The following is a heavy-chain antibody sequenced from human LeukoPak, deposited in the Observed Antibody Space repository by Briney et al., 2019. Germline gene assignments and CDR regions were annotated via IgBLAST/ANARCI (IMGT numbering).Heavy chain of an antibody. D-gene: IGHD6-13*01. CDR3: ASHEEAAAAGTVDAFDI. J-gene: IGHJ3*02. CDR1: GDSISSCC. V-gene: IGHV4-4*07. CDR2: ISSSGVI. Sequence: SETLSLTCTVSGDSISSCCWSWIRQPAGRGLEWIGRISSSGVINYNPSLKSRVTMSVDTSKNQFSLKLSSVTAADTAVYYCASHEEAAAAGTVDAFDIWGQGTMVTVSS.